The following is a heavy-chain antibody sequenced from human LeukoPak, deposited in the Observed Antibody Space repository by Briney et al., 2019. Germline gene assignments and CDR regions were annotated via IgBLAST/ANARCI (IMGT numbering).Heavy chain of an antibody. CDR3: ARRRSGQLVRGAFDI. CDR2: IYYSGST. V-gene: IGHV4-39*01. CDR1: GGSISSSSYY. D-gene: IGHD6-6*01. J-gene: IGHJ3*02. Sequence: PSETLSLTCTVSGGSISSSSYYWGWIRQPPGKGLEWIGSIYYSGSTYYNPSLKSRVTISEDTSKNQFSLKLSSVTAADTAVYYCARRRSGQLVRGAFDIWGQGTMVTVSS.